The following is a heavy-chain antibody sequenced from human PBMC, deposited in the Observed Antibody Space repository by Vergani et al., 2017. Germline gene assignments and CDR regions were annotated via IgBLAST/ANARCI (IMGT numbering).Heavy chain of an antibody. J-gene: IGHJ2*01. CDR3: ARERNSFWYFDL. V-gene: IGHV3-23*01. CDR1: GFTFSSYA. CDR2: IRGSGGST. D-gene: IGHD2/OR15-2a*01. Sequence: EVQLLESGGGLVQPGGSLRLSCAASGFTFSSYAMSWVRQAPGKGLEWVSAIRGSGGSTYYADSVKGRFTISRDNSKNTLYLQMNSLRAEDTAVYYCARERNSFWYFDLWGRGTLVTVSS.